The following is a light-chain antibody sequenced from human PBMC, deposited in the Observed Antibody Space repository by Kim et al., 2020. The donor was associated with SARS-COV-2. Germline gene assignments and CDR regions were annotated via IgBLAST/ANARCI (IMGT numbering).Light chain of an antibody. CDR1: SSNSGSNY. CDR3: AAWDDSLSSWV. V-gene: IGLV1-47*01. CDR2: RNN. Sequence: GAMVTTACTGSSSNSGSNYVSWYQQHPGTAPKLLIYRNNQRPSGVPDRFSGSKSGTSASLAISGLRSEDEADYYCAAWDDSLSSWVFGGGTQLTVL. J-gene: IGLJ3*02.